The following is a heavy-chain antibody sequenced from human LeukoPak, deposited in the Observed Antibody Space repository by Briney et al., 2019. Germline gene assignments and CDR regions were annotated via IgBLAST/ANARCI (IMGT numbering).Heavy chain of an antibody. CDR2: ISGSGGST. CDR1: GFTFSSYA. V-gene: IGHV3-23*01. D-gene: IGHD3-10*01. CDR3: AKDSGYYYGSGSGGGAFDI. J-gene: IGHJ3*02. Sequence: PGGSLRLSCAASGFTFSSYAMSWDRQAPGKGLEWVSAISGSGGSTYYADSVKGRFTISRDNSKNTLYLQMNSLRAEDTAVYYCAKDSGYYYGSGSGGGAFDIWGQGTMVTVSS.